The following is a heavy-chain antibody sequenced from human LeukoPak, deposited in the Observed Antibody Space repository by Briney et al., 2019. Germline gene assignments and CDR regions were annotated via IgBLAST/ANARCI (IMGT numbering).Heavy chain of an antibody. CDR2: IWYDGSNK. Sequence: PGGSLRLSCAASGFTFSSYGMHWVRQARGKGLEWVAVIWYDGSNKYYADSVKGRFTISRDNSKNTLYLQMNSLRAEDTAVYYCARDMVVAATGSDYWGQGTLVTVSS. CDR3: ARDMVVAATGSDY. V-gene: IGHV3-33*01. D-gene: IGHD2-15*01. CDR1: GFTFSSYG. J-gene: IGHJ4*02.